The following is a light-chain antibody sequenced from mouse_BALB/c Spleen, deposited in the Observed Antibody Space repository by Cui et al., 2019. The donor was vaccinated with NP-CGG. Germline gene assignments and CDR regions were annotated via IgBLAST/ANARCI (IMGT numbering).Light chain of an antibody. Sequence: HAAVTQESALPTTPGETVTLTCRSSTGAVTTSNYANWVQEKPDHLFTGLIGGTNNRVPGVPARFSGSLIGDKAALTITGAQTEDEAIYFCALWYSNHWVFGGGTKLTVL. CDR2: GTN. CDR3: ALWYSNHWV. CDR1: TGAVTTSNY. J-gene: IGLJ1*01. V-gene: IGLV1*01.